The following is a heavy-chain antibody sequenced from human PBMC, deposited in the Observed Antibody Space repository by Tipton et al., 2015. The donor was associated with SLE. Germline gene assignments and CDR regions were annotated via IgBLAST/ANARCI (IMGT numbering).Heavy chain of an antibody. D-gene: IGHD6-13*01. Sequence: TLSLTCTVSGGSISTYYWSWIRQPPGKGLEWIGYFFYSGTTKYNPSLKNRVTISEDTSKNQVSLRLTSVTAADTAVYYCAREVSGSSWPSWFDPWGQGTLVTVSS. J-gene: IGHJ5*02. CDR3: AREVSGSSWPSWFDP. CDR1: GGSISTYY. CDR2: FFYSGTT. V-gene: IGHV4-59*01.